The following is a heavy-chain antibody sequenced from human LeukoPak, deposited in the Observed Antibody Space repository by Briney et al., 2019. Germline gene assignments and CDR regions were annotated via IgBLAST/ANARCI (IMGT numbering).Heavy chain of an antibody. Sequence: PGGSLRLSCVVSGFIVNSDYMNWVRQAPGKGPEWVSVIYSDGSTYYLDSVKGRFTISTDNSRNTLYLQMNSLRVEDTAMYYCAKGARLTAIGSGYFDSWGQGVLVTVPS. CDR3: AKGARLTAIGSGYFDS. CDR1: GFIVNSDY. V-gene: IGHV3-53*01. CDR2: IYSDGST. D-gene: IGHD2-2*03. J-gene: IGHJ4*02.